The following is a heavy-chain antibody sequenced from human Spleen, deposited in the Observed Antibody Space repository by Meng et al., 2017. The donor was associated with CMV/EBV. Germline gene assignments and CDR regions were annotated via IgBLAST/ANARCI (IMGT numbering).Heavy chain of an antibody. V-gene: IGHV3-21*01. J-gene: IGHJ4*02. CDR3: SLVVLGVTGGDY. CDR2: ISSSGSVI. D-gene: IGHD2-15*01. Sequence: GESLKISCAAPGFTFSGYSMNWVRQTPGQGLEWVSSISSSGSVIYYADSVKGRFTVSRDNTKNSLYLQMNSLRAEDTAVYYCSLVVLGVTGGDYWGQGTLVTVSS. CDR1: GFTFSGYS.